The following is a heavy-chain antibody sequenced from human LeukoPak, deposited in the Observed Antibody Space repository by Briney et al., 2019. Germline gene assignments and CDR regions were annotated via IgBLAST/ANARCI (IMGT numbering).Heavy chain of an antibody. CDR1: GGSISSYY. V-gene: IGHV4-59*01. J-gene: IGHJ4*02. D-gene: IGHD5-12*01. CDR3: ARSGYGANSFDY. CDR2: IYYSGST. Sequence: SETLSLTCTVSGGSISSYYWSWIRQPPGKGLEWIGYIYYSGSTNYNPSLKSRATISVDTSKNQFSLKLSSVTDADTAVYYCARSGYGANSFDYWGQGTLVTVSS.